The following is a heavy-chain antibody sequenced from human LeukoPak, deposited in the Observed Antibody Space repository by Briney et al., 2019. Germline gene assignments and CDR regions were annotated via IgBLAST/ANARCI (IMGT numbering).Heavy chain of an antibody. J-gene: IGHJ4*02. D-gene: IGHD5-24*01. CDR2: ISWDGGST. CDR1: GFTFDDYT. Sequence: GGSLRLYCAASGFTFDDYTMHWGRQAPGKGLEWVSLISWDGGSTYYADPVKGRFTISRDNSKNSLYLQMNSLRTEDTAMYYCAKDKRLRDGYNYFDYWGQGTLVTVSS. V-gene: IGHV3-43*01. CDR3: AKDKRLRDGYNYFDY.